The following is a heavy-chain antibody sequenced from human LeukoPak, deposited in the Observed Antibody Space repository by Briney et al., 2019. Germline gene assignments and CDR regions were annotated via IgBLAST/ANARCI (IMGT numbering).Heavy chain of an antibody. V-gene: IGHV4-59*08. D-gene: IGHD1-26*01. CDR3: ARRPIVGSTGFYFDP. CDR1: GGSISRYY. Sequence: SETLSLTCTVSGGSISRYYWSWIRQPPGKGLEWIGYISYTGSTTYNSSLKSRVTISLDTSQNQFSLKLASLTAADTAVYYCARRPIVGSTGFYFDPWGPGTLVTVSS. J-gene: IGHJ5*02. CDR2: ISYTGST.